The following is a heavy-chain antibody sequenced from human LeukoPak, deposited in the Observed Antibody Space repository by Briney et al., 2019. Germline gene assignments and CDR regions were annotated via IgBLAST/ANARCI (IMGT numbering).Heavy chain of an antibody. CDR1: GYTFTSYY. Sequence: GASVKVSCKASGYTFTSYYMHWVRQAPGQGLEWMGIINPSGGSTSYAQKFQGRVTMTRDTSTSTVYMELSSLRSDDTAVHYCARVGGWKLGPVYYFDYWGQGTLVTVSS. J-gene: IGHJ4*02. CDR3: ARVGGWKLGPVYYFDY. CDR2: INPSGGST. D-gene: IGHD3-16*01. V-gene: IGHV1-46*01.